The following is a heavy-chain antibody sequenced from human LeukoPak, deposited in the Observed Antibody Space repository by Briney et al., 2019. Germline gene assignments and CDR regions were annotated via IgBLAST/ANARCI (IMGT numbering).Heavy chain of an antibody. J-gene: IGHJ3*02. CDR3: ARSTMATVTTHDAFDI. CDR2: IIPIFGTA. Sequence: SVKVSCKASGGTFSSYAISWVRQAPGQGLEWMGGIIPIFGTANYAQKFQGRVTITADESTSTAYMELSSLRSEDTAVYYCARSTMATVTTHDAFDIWGQGTMVTVSS. D-gene: IGHD4-17*01. V-gene: IGHV1-69*01. CDR1: GGTFSSYA.